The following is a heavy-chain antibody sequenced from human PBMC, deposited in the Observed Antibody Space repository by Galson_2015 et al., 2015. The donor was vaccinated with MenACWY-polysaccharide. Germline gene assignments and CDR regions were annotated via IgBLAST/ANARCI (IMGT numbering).Heavy chain of an antibody. J-gene: IGHJ4*02. V-gene: IGHV3-30-3*01. CDR2: ISYDGINK. Sequence: SLRLSCAVPGFIFSNHAMHWVRQAPGKGLEWVGVISYDGINKYYADSVKGRITISRDDSQSTLFLQLNSLRAEDTAVYYCARDASPLGRYFDSKGWDYWGQGSLVTVSS. CDR3: ARDASPLGRYFDSKGWDY. CDR1: GFIFSNHA. D-gene: IGHD3-9*01.